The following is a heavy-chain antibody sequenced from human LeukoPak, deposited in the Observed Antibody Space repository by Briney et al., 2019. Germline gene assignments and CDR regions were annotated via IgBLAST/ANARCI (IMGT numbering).Heavy chain of an antibody. CDR3: ARGITTFGLAAYFDY. D-gene: IGHD3-3*01. CDR2: IYYTGST. CDR1: GGSISSYC. J-gene: IGHJ4*02. Sequence: SETLSLTCTVSGGSISSYCWSWIRQPPGKGLEWIGYIYYTGSTNYNPSLKSRVTISLDTSKNQFSLKLSSVTAADTAVYYCARGITTFGLAAYFDYWGQGTLVTVSS. V-gene: IGHV4-59*01.